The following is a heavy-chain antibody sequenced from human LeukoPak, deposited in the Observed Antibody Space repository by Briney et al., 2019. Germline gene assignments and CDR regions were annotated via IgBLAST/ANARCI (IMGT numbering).Heavy chain of an antibody. CDR1: GFTFSSYG. V-gene: IGHV3-23*01. CDR3: AKDYEPLVGVHRWGDWFDP. J-gene: IGHJ5*02. CDR2: ISGTGGST. D-gene: IGHD1-26*01. Sequence: GGSLRLSCAASGFTFSSYGMSWVRQAPGKGLEWVSLISGTGGSTYYADSVKGRFTISGDNSKNTLYLQMNSLRAEDTAVYYCAKDYEPLVGVHRWGDWFDPWGQGTLVTVSS.